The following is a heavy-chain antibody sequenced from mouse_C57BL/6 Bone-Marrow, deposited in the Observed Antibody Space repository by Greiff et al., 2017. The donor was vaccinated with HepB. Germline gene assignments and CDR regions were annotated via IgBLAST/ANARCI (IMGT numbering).Heavy chain of an antibody. J-gene: IGHJ4*01. CDR3: ARRGLDYGSLGYAMDY. V-gene: IGHV1-63*01. D-gene: IGHD2-4*01. CDR2: IYPGGGYT. CDR1: GYTFTNYW. Sequence: QVQLQQSGAELVRPGTSVKMSCKASGYTFTNYWIGWAKQRPGHGLEWIGDIYPGGGYTNYNEKFKGKATLTADKSSSTAYMQFSSLTSEDSAIYYCARRGLDYGSLGYAMDYWGQGTSVTVSS.